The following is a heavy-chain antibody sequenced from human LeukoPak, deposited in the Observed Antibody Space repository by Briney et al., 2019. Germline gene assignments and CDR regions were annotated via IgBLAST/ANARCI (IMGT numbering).Heavy chain of an antibody. CDR1: GFTVSSNY. CDR2: IYSGGST. CDR3: ARDGPPGTMVRGALYY. Sequence: GGSLRLSCAASGFTVSSNYMSWVRQATGEGLEWASVIYSGGSTYYAESVKGRFTTSTANSKNTLYLQMNLLRAEDTAVYNSARDGPPGTMVRGALYYWGQGTLVTVSS. J-gene: IGHJ4*02. D-gene: IGHD3-10*01. V-gene: IGHV3-66*02.